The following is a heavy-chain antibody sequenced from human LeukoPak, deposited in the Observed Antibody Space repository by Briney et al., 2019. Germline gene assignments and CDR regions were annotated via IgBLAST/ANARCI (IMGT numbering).Heavy chain of an antibody. D-gene: IGHD3-22*01. V-gene: IGHV3-21*01. CDR3: AKAEGNYYDSSGYQYFDY. CDR2: ISSSSSYI. J-gene: IGHJ4*02. Sequence: PGGSLRLSCAASGFTFSSYSMNWVRQAAGKGLEWVSSISSSSSYIYYADSLKGRFTISRDNAKNSLYLQMNSLRAEDTAVYYCAKAEGNYYDSSGYQYFDYRGQGTLVTVSS. CDR1: GFTFSSYS.